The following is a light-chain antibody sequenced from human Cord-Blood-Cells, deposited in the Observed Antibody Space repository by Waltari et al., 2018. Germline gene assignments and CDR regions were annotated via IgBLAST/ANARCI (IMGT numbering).Light chain of an antibody. CDR1: QSISSL. CDR3: QQYNSFWT. J-gene: IGKJ1*01. Sequence: DIQMTQSPSTLSASVGDRVTITCRASQSISSLLAWYQQKPGKATKLLIYDASSLERGVPSRFSGSGAGTEFTLTISSLQPDYFATYYCQQYNSFWTFGQGTKVEIK. CDR2: DAS. V-gene: IGKV1-5*01.